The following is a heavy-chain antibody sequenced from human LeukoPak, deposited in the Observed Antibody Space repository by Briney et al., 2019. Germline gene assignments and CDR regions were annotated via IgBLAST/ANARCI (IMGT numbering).Heavy chain of an antibody. CDR1: GYTFTNFD. D-gene: IGHD6-6*01. Sequence: ASVKVSCKASGYTFTNFDINWVRQAPGQGLEWMGWMNPVSGNAGSAQKFQGRVTLTRDTSITTAYMELSSLRSDDTAFYYCARAPMGAAPLYWGQGTLVTVSS. V-gene: IGHV1-8*01. CDR2: MNPVSGNA. CDR3: ARAPMGAAPLY. J-gene: IGHJ4*02.